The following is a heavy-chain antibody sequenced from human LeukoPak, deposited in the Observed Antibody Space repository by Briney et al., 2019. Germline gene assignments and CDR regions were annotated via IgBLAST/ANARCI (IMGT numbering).Heavy chain of an antibody. CDR3: AKDGFYYGPFDAFDM. V-gene: IGHV3-30*18. CDR2: ISYDGSNK. Sequence: GGSLRLSCAASGFTFSSYGMHWVRQAPGKGLEWVAVISYDGSNKYYADSVKGRFTISRDNSKNTLYLQMNSLRAEDTAVYYCAKDGFYYGPFDAFDMWGQGTVVAVSS. CDR1: GFTFSSYG. J-gene: IGHJ3*02. D-gene: IGHD3-10*01.